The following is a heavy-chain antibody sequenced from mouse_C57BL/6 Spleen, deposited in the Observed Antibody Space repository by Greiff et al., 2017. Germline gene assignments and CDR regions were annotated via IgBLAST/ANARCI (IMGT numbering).Heavy chain of an antibody. J-gene: IGHJ3*01. Sequence: EVQLQEPGAELVKPGASVKLSCTASGFHINDYYLHWVKQRTEQGLEWIGRIEPEAGEPKYAPKFQGKATIPADTTSNTAYLQLSSLTSEDTAVYYCAPYCNSTFAYWGQGTLGTVSA. V-gene: IGHV14-2*01. D-gene: IGHD6-5*01. CDR3: APYCNSTFAY. CDR1: GFHINDYY. CDR2: IEPEAGEP.